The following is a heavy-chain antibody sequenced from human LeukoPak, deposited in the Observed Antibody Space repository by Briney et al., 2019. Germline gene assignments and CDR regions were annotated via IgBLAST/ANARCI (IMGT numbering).Heavy chain of an antibody. CDR3: ARDLHTDYSYGMDV. V-gene: IGHV3-7*01. CDR2: IKQDGSEK. J-gene: IGHJ6*02. Sequence: GGSLRLSCAASGFTFSSYWMSWVRQAPGKGLEWVANIKQDGSEKYYVDSVKGRFTISRDNAKNSLYLQMNSLRAEDTAVYYCARDLHTDYSYGMDVWGQGTTVTVSS. CDR1: GFTFSSYW.